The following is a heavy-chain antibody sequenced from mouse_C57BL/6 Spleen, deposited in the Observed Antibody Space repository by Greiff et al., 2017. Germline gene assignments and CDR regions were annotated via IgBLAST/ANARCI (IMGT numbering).Heavy chain of an antibody. CDR3: ARSPSYGNWFAY. J-gene: IGHJ3*01. CDR2: IYWDDDK. Sequence: QVTLKESGPGILQSSQTLSLTCSFSGFSLSTSGMGVSWIRQPSGKGLEWLAHIYWDDDKRYNPSLKSRLTISKDTSRNQVFLKITSVDTADTATYYCARSPSYGNWFAYWGQGTLVTVSA. V-gene: IGHV8-12*01. D-gene: IGHD2-10*01. CDR1: GFSLSTSGMG.